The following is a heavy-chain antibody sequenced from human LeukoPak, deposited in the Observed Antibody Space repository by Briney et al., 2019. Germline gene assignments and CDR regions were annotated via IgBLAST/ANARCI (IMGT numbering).Heavy chain of an antibody. J-gene: IGHJ4*02. V-gene: IGHV4-59*01. D-gene: IGHD1-7*01. Sequence: SETLSLTCTVSGDSISSYYWSWIRQPPGKGLEWIGYIYYSGSTNYNPSLKSRVTISIDTSKNQFSLKLTSVTAADTAVYYCARAMSRVWNYDYWGQGTLVTVSS. CDR2: IYYSGST. CDR1: GDSISSYY. CDR3: ARAMSRVWNYDY.